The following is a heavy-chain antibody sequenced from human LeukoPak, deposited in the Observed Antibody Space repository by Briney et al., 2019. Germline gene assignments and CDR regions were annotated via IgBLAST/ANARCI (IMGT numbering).Heavy chain of an antibody. Sequence: GGSLRLSCAASGFTFTTYGVHWVRQAPGKGLEWVAVMLYDGSNKYYADSVKGRFTISRDNAKNSLYLQMNTLRTELTALYYCARSVRYYSGYDLDYFDCWGQGTLVTVSS. CDR2: MLYDGSNK. CDR1: GFTFTTYG. D-gene: IGHD5-12*01. J-gene: IGHJ4*02. V-gene: IGHV3-30*03. CDR3: ARSVRYYSGYDLDYFDC.